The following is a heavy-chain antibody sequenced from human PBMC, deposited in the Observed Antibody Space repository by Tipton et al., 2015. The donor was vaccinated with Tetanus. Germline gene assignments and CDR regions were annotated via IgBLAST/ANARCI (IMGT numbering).Heavy chain of an antibody. CDR1: GFSFSNHW. J-gene: IGHJ6*03. D-gene: IGHD3/OR15-3a*01. CDR2: IQRDGGQK. CDR3: ARDRGEDWTNFYYMDV. V-gene: IGHV3-7*01. Sequence: VQLVQSGGGVVQPGGSLRLSCTGSGFSFSNHWMSWVRQAPGKGLEWVANIQRDGGQKYYADSVKGRFTISRDYADNSLYLQLTSLRVEDTAVYYCARDRGEDWTNFYYMDVWGKGTTVTVSS.